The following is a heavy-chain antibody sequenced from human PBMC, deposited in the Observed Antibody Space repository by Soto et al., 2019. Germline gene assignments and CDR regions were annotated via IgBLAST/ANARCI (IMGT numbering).Heavy chain of an antibody. J-gene: IGHJ4*02. CDR1: WFSPTTRGVG. Sequence: SWPSLVKPPKNLPLNCPLSWFSPTTRGVGVGWKPQSPGKGPGVLALIYWDDDKRYSPSLKSRLTITKDTSKNQVVLTMADLDPADTATYYCAHRILRTVFGLVTTTAIYFDFWGQGIPVTVSS. CDR3: AHRILRTVFGLVTTTAIYFDF. D-gene: IGHD3-3*01. V-gene: IGHV2-5*02. CDR2: IYWDDDK.